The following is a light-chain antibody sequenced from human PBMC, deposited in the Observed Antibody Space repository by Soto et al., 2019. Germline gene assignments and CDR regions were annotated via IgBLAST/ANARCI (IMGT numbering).Light chain of an antibody. CDR1: SSDVGASNF. CDR3: NSYTSSTTPLYV. CDR2: EVS. Sequence: QSALTQPASVSGSPGQSITISCTGTSSDVGASNFVSWYQQHPGKAPKLLIYEVSKRPSGVSNRFSGSKSGYTASLTISGLQSEDEAAYYCNSYTSSTTPLYVFGTGTKLTVL. J-gene: IGLJ1*01. V-gene: IGLV2-14*01.